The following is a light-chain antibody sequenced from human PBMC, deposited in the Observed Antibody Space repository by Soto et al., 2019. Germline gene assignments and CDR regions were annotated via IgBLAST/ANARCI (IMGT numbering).Light chain of an antibody. CDR3: VLYMGSGIAV. CDR2: DND. Sequence: QSVLTQPPSVSAAPGQRVTISCSGSSSNIPNNYVSWYQQLPGTGPKLLIYDNDKRPSGIPDRFSGSILGNKAALTITGAQADDESDYYCVLYMGSGIAVFGGGTQLTVL. CDR1: SSNIPNNY. J-gene: IGLJ7*01. V-gene: IGLV1-51*01.